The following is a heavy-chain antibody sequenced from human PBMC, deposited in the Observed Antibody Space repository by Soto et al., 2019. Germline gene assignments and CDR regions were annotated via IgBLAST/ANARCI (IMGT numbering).Heavy chain of an antibody. D-gene: IGHD1-26*01. V-gene: IGHV1-69*06. CDR1: GGTFSTYS. CDR3: ASSSGNNYGVGTNYYFDY. Sequence: QVQLVQSGAEVKKPGSSVKVSCKTSGGTFSTYSIVWVRQGPGGGLEWMGGIIPIFGTANYAQKFQDRVTITADKSTNTAFMELSSLKSEDTAMYCCASSSGNNYGVGTNYYFDYWGQGTLVTVSS. J-gene: IGHJ4*02. CDR2: IIPIFGTA.